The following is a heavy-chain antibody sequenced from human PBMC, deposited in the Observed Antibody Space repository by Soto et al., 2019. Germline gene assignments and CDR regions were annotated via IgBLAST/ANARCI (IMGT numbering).Heavy chain of an antibody. CDR1: GFIFSSDA. CDR2: TSYDGTSK. D-gene: IGHD6-19*01. V-gene: IGHV3-30-3*01. J-gene: IGHJ4*02. Sequence: QVQLVESGGGVVQPGRSLRLSCAASGFIFSSDAMHWVRQAPGKGREWVAVTSYDGTSKYYADSVKGRFFISRDNFKNTLYLQMNSLRPEDTAVYYCARDTRYSSGYYASWGQGTLVTVSS. CDR3: ARDTRYSSGYYAS.